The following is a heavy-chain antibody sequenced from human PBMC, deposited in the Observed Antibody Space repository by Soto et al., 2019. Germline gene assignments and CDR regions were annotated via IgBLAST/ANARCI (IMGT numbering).Heavy chain of an antibody. Sequence: SVKVSCKASGGTFSIYAISWVRQAPGQGPEWMGVIIPIFGTANYAQKFQGRVTITADESTSTAYMELSSLRSEDTVVYYCASATSEFTMIGAWAAFDIWGQGTMVTVSS. V-gene: IGHV1-69*13. CDR1: GGTFSIYA. CDR3: ASATSEFTMIGAWAAFDI. CDR2: IIPIFGTA. D-gene: IGHD3-22*01. J-gene: IGHJ3*02.